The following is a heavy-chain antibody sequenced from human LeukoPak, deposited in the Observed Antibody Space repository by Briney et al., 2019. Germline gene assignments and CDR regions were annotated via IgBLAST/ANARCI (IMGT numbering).Heavy chain of an antibody. Sequence: ASVKVSCKASGYTFTSYGISWVRQAPGQGLEWMGWISAYNGNTNYAQKLQGRVTMTTDTSTSTAYMELSSLRSEDTAVYYCARGPDYDFWSGYTGYYYYYYMDVWGKGTTVTVSS. D-gene: IGHD3-3*01. J-gene: IGHJ6*03. V-gene: IGHV1-18*01. CDR2: ISAYNGNT. CDR1: GYTFTSYG. CDR3: ARGPDYDFWSGYTGYYYYYYMDV.